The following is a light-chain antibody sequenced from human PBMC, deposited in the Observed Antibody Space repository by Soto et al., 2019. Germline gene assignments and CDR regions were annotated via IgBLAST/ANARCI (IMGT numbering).Light chain of an antibody. CDR3: CSYAGSSTYVV. CDR1: SSDVGSYNL. Sequence: QSVLTQPASVSGSPGQSITISCTGTSSDVGSYNLVSWYQQHPGKAPKLMIYEVSKRPSGVSNRFSGSKSGNTASLTISGLHAEDEAGYYCCSYAGSSTYVVFGGGTKLTVL. J-gene: IGLJ2*01. V-gene: IGLV2-23*02. CDR2: EVS.